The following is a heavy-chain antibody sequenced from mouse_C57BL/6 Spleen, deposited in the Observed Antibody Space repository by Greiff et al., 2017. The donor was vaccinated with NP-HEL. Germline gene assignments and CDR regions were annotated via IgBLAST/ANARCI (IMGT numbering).Heavy chain of an antibody. CDR1: GYTFTSYW. CDR2: ICPGSGST. Sequence: VLLQQPGAELVKPGASVKMSCKASGYTFTSYWITWVKQRPGQGLEWIGDICPGSGSTNYPEKFKSQATLTVDTSSSTAYMQLSSLTSEDSAVYYCARRDVTGTGYWGQGTTLTVSS. D-gene: IGHD4-1*01. CDR3: ARRDVTGTGY. V-gene: IGHV1-55*01. J-gene: IGHJ2*01.